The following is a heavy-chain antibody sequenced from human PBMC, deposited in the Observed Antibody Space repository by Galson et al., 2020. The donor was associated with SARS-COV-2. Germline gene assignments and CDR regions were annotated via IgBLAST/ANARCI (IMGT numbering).Heavy chain of an antibody. CDR3: TREGWQGGY. CDR1: GFTFTDFL. V-gene: IGHV3-7*01. J-gene: IGHJ4*02. D-gene: IGHD6-19*01. CDR2: IMRDGSET. Sequence: GGSLRLSCAVSGFTFTDFLISWVLQSPFNFLYFFSNIMRDGSETNYVDSVKVRFSISRDKDMNSLFLQMNSLRVEDTATYYCTREGWQGGYWGQGTRVTVSS.